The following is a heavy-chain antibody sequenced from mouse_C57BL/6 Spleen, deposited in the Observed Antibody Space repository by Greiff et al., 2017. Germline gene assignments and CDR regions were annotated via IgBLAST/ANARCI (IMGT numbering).Heavy chain of an antibody. Sequence: EVQLVESGGGLVKPGGSLKLSCAASGFTFSDYGMHWVRPAPEKGLEWVAYISSGSSTIYYADTVKGRFTISRDNAKNTLFLQMTSLRSEDTAMYYCASGGYDYWYFDVWGTGTTVTVSS. CDR2: ISSGSSTI. V-gene: IGHV5-17*01. CDR1: GFTFSDYG. J-gene: IGHJ1*03. CDR3: ASGGYDYWYFDV. D-gene: IGHD2-3*01.